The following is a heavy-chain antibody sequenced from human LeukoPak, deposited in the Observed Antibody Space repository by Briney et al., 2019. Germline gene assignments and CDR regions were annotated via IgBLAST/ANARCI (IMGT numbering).Heavy chain of an antibody. CDR2: IKQDGSEK. CDR1: EFTVSSNY. V-gene: IGHV3-7*03. Sequence: GGSLRLSCAASEFTVSSNYMSWIRQAPGKGLEWVANIKQDGSEKKYVDSVKGRFTISRDNSKNTLYLQMNSLRAEDTAVYYCARPSGGYCSGGSCYRFDIWGQGTMVTVSS. CDR3: ARPSGGYCSGGSCYRFDI. J-gene: IGHJ3*02. D-gene: IGHD2-15*01.